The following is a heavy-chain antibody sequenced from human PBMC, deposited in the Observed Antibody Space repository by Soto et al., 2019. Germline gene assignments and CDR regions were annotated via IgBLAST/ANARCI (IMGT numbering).Heavy chain of an antibody. J-gene: IGHJ4*02. D-gene: IGHD1-1*01. CDR3: ASDIRDGYNSNLFDY. CDR1: GGTFSSYT. Sequence: GASVKVSCKASGGTFSSYTISWVRQAPGQGLEWMGRIIPILGIANYAQKFQGRVTITADKSTSTAYMELSSLRSEDTAVYYCASDIRDGYNSNLFDYWGQGTLVTVSS. V-gene: IGHV1-69*02. CDR2: IIPILGIA.